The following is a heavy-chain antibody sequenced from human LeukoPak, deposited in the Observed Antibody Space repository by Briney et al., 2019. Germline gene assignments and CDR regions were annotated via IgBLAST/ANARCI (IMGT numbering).Heavy chain of an antibody. CDR3: SRGLDAAVAGPGGYFDY. CDR1: GFIFSDYH. V-gene: IGHV3-11*01. CDR2: ISPGGDAV. D-gene: IGHD6-19*01. J-gene: IGHJ4*02. Sequence: GGSLRLSCAASGFIFSDYHMSWIRQAPGKGLECVSYISPGGDAVYFADSVKGRFTISRDNAKNSLFLQMSSLTAEDTGVYYCSRGLDAAVAGPGGYFDYWGQGSLVTVSS.